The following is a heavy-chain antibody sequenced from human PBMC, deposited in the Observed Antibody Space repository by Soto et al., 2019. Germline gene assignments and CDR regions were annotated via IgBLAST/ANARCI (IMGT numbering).Heavy chain of an antibody. CDR2: INTKTGGT. V-gene: IGHV1-2*02. CDR1: GYSSTDYY. CDR3: ARVGPTGGFDP. J-gene: IGHJ5*02. D-gene: IGHD1-26*01. Sequence: QVHLVQSGAEVKKPGASVKVSCKASGYSSTDYYMHWVRQAPGQGLEWMGWINTKTGGTNYAQRVQGRVTMTGDTSINTAYMELSRLRSDDTAVYYCARVGPTGGFDPWGQGTVVTVSS.